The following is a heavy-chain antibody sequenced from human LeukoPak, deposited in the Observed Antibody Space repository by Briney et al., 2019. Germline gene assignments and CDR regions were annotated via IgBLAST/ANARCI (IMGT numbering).Heavy chain of an antibody. J-gene: IGHJ4*02. CDR3: VRVKNGNVKDFDH. CDR2: SRNKANSYTT. D-gene: IGHD3-10*02. Sequence: PGGSLRLSCAASGFTFSDHYIDWVRQAPGKGLEWVGRSRNKANSYTTQYAASVKGRFTVSRDDSKNSVFLQMNSLKTEDTAVYYCVRVKNGNVKDFDHWGQGTLVTVSS. CDR1: GFTFSDHY. V-gene: IGHV3-72*01.